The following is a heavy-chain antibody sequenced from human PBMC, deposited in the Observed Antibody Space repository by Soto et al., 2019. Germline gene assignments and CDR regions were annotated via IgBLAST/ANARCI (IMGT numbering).Heavy chain of an antibody. D-gene: IGHD6-13*01. CDR2: ISAYNGNT. V-gene: IGHV1-18*04. CDR1: GYTFTSYG. CDR3: AREGYSSSLTETYYYYYGMDV. J-gene: IGHJ6*02. Sequence: ASVKVSCKASGYTFTSYGISWVRQAPGQGLEWMGWISAYNGNTNYAQKLQGRVTMTTDTSTSTAYMELRSLRSDDTAVYYCAREGYSSSLTETYYYYYGMDVWRQGTTVTVSS.